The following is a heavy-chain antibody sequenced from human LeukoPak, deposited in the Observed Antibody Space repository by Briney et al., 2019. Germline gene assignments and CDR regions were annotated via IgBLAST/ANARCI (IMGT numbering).Heavy chain of an antibody. D-gene: IGHD3-16*01. CDR1: GFTVSSNY. V-gene: IGHV3-53*01. Sequence: GGSLRLSCAASGFTVSSNYMSWVRQAPGKGLEWVSVIYSGGSTYYADSVKGRFTISRDDSKNTLYLQMNSLRAEDTAVYYCARDPMITFGGVTDYWGQGTLVTVSS. J-gene: IGHJ4*02. CDR2: IYSGGST. CDR3: ARDPMITFGGVTDY.